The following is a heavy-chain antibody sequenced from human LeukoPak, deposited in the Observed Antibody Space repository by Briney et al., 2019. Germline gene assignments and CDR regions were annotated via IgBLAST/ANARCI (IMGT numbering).Heavy chain of an antibody. V-gene: IGHV4-34*01. CDR3: ARIPRYCSGGSCYTGFYYYYYGMDV. CDR2: INHSGST. Sequence: PSETLSLTCAVYGGSFSGYYWSWIRQPPGKGLEWIGGINHSGSTNYNPSLKSRVTISVDTSKNQFSLKLSSVTAADTAVYYCARIPRYCSGGSCYTGFYYYYYGMDVWGQGTTVTVSS. J-gene: IGHJ6*02. D-gene: IGHD2-15*01. CDR1: GGSFSGYY.